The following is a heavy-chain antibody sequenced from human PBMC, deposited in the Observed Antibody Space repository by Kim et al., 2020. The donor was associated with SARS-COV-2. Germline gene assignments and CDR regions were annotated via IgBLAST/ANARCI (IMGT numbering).Heavy chain of an antibody. CDR3: VAGGTYLGV. V-gene: IGHV3-7*01. CDR2: GSEK. Sequence: GSEKFYMDSVKGRFTISRDNARNSLFLQMNSLRPEDTAVYYCVAGGTYLGVWGQGTLVTVSS. J-gene: IGHJ4*02. D-gene: IGHD3-16*01.